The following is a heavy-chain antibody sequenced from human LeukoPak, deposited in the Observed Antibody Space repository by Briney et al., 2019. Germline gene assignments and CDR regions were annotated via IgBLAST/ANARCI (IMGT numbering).Heavy chain of an antibody. J-gene: IGHJ3*02. CDR1: GYTFTSHY. D-gene: IGHD5-12*01. Sequence: GASVKVSCKASGYTFTSHYMHWVRQAPGQGLEWMGWIYPKSGGTNYAQKFQSRVTMTRDTSITTAFMELNILKSDDTAVYYCVRDGYSGGAFDIWGQGTMVTVSS. CDR3: VRDGYSGGAFDI. V-gene: IGHV1-2*02. CDR2: IYPKSGGT.